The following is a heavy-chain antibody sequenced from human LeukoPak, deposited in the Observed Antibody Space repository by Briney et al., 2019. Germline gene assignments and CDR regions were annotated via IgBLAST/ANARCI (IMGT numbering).Heavy chain of an antibody. CDR3: ARDISSSTRAFDI. J-gene: IGHJ3*02. Sequence: PGGSLRLSCAASGFTLSTYEMTWVRQAPGKXXXXXXFITSSGSPTFYADSVKGRFTIFRDTAKNSLFLQMNNLRGEDTAVYYCARDISSSTRAFDIWGQGTMVTVS. CDR2: ITSSGSPT. D-gene: IGHD2-15*01. CDR1: GFTLSTYE. V-gene: IGHV3-48*03.